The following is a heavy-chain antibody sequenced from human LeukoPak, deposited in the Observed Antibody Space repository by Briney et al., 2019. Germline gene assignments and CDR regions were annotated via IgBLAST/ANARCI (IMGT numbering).Heavy chain of an antibody. CDR2: ISSSSSYI. Sequence: GGSLRLSCAASGFTSSSYSMNWVRQAPGKGLEWVSSISSSSSYIYYADSVKGRFTISRDNAKNSLYLQMNSLRAEDTAVYYCARVNSGYSSGWYLDWFDPWGQGTLVTVSS. J-gene: IGHJ5*02. D-gene: IGHD6-19*01. CDR3: ARVNSGYSSGWYLDWFDP. CDR1: GFTSSSYS. V-gene: IGHV3-21*01.